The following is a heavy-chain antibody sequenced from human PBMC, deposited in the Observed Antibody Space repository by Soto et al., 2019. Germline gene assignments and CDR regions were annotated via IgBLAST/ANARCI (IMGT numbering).Heavy chain of an antibody. CDR3: ARTSGSGSSSIHYYYYFMDV. CDR2: IYYSGST. D-gene: IGHD3-10*01. CDR1: GGSMSGYY. J-gene: IGHJ6*03. Sequence: QVQLQESGPGLVKPSETLSLTCTVSGGSMSGYYWSWIRQSPGKGLEWIGFIYYSGSTNYNPSLKSRVTISVDTSKNQFSLRLTSATAADTAVYYCARTSGSGSSSIHYYYYFMDVWGKGTTVTVSS. V-gene: IGHV4-59*08.